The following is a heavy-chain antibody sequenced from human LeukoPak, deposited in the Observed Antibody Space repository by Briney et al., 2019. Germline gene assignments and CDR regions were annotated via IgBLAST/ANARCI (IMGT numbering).Heavy chain of an antibody. V-gene: IGHV3-30*04. CDR1: GFTFSPYA. D-gene: IGHD2-2*01. J-gene: IGHJ6*02. Sequence: GGSLRLSCAASGFTFSPYAMHWVRRAPGKGLEWVAVLSFDGSKTYYADSVRGRFTISRDNSKNTLYLHMDSLRAEDTAVYYCARDECTSCSYYYFYGMDVWGQGTTVTVSS. CDR3: ARDECTSCSYYYFYGMDV. CDR2: LSFDGSKT.